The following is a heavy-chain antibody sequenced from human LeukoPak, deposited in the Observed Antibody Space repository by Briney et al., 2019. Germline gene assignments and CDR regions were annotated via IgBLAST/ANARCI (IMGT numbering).Heavy chain of an antibody. D-gene: IGHD3-10*01. Sequence: GGSLRLSCAASGFAFNNAWMSWVRQAPGKGLEWVSSISGGDPTTYYADSVKGRFTISRDNSKNTLYLQMNSLRAEDTAIYYCAKESLLLRGPLLIYYFDFWGQGTLVTVSS. CDR2: ISGGDPTT. J-gene: IGHJ4*02. V-gene: IGHV3-23*01. CDR3: AKESLLLRGPLLIYYFDF. CDR1: GFAFNNAW.